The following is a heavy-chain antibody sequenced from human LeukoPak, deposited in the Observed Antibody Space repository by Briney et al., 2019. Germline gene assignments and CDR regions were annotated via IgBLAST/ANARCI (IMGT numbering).Heavy chain of an antibody. V-gene: IGHV3-48*04. CDR1: GFTFSTYR. J-gene: IGHJ4*02. CDR2: ISRSSSTI. CDR3: ARDWPLPDY. Sequence: QTGGSLRLSCAASGFTFSTYRMHWVRQAPGKGLEWVSYISRSSSTIYYADSVKGRFTISRDNAKNSLYLQMNSLRAEDTAVYYCARDWPLPDYWGQGTLVTVSS.